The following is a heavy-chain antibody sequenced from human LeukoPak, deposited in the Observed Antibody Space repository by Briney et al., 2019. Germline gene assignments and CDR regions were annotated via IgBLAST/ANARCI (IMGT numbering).Heavy chain of an antibody. J-gene: IGHJ3*02. CDR2: INHSWST. CDR3: AREIYCSGGSCSLDAFDI. V-gene: IGHV4-38-2*02. D-gene: IGHD2-15*01. CDR1: GYSISNNFY. Sequence: SETLSLTCTVSGYSISNNFYWAWIRQSPGKGLEWIVSINHSWSTYYNPSLKSRVTISVDTSKNQFSLKLSSVTAADTAVYHCAREIYCSGGSCSLDAFDIWGQGTMDTVSS.